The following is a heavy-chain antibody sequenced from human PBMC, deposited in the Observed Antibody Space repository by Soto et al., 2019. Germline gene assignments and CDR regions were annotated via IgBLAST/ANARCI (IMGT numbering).Heavy chain of an antibody. CDR3: ARQRSDLDY. CDR2: IFSSGST. CDR1: GGSISNYY. V-gene: IGHV4-59*08. J-gene: IGHJ4*02. D-gene: IGHD6-25*01. Sequence: PSETLSLTCTVSGGSISNYYWSWIRQPPGKGLQWIGYIFSSGSTNYNPSLKSRVTISVDTSKNQFSLNLSSVTAADTAVYYCARQRSDLDYWGQGSLVTVSS.